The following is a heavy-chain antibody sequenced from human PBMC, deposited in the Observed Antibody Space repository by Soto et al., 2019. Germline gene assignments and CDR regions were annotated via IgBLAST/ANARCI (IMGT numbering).Heavy chain of an antibody. J-gene: IGHJ6*02. Sequence: EVQLVESGGGLVQPGGSLRLACTASGFILSDHYMDWVRQAPGKGLEWIGRSRDKVNSYTTQYAAYVKGRFTISRDESKDSLYLQIDNLQTEDTAVYFCTRGGSSSPYYDPMDVWGQGTTVIISS. V-gene: IGHV3-72*01. CDR2: SRDKVNSYTT. D-gene: IGHD6-6*01. CDR3: TRGGSSSPYYDPMDV. CDR1: GFILSDHY.